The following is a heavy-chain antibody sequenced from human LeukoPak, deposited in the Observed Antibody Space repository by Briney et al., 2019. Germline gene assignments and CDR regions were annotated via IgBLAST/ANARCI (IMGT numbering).Heavy chain of an antibody. J-gene: IGHJ4*02. CDR3: ARDAGAYSSSWWFDY. CDR2: INPSGGST. Sequence: ASVKVSCKASGYTFTSYYMHWVRHAPGQGLEWMGIINPSGGSTSYAQKFQGRVTMTRDTSTSTVYMELSSLRSEDTAVYYCARDAGAYSSSWWFDYWGQGTLVTVSS. V-gene: IGHV1-46*01. D-gene: IGHD6-13*01. CDR1: GYTFTSYY.